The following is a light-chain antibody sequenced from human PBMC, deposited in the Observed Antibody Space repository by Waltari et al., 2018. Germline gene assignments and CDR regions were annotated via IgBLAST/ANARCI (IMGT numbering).Light chain of an antibody. V-gene: IGKV1-5*03. CDR1: QSIIDW. Sequence: DIQMTQSPSTLSASVGDRVTITCRASQSIIDWLAWYQQQPGKAPKLLIYKASNLKGGVPSRFSGSGFGTEFTLTISSLQPDDFATYHCQQYKSYPTFGQGTKVEI. CDR3: QQYKSYPT. J-gene: IGKJ1*01. CDR2: KAS.